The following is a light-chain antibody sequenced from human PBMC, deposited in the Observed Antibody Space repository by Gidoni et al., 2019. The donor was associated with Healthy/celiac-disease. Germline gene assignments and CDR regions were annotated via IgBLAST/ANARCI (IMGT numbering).Light chain of an antibody. CDR1: QSISNY. V-gene: IGKV1-39*01. Sequence: IQMNQSPSSLSASVGDRVTITCPASQSISNYLNWYQQKPGKAPKLLIYAASSLQRGVPSRFSGSGSGTDFTLTISSLQPEDVATYYCQQSNSAPRTFGQGTKVEIK. CDR2: AAS. J-gene: IGKJ1*01. CDR3: QQSNSAPRT.